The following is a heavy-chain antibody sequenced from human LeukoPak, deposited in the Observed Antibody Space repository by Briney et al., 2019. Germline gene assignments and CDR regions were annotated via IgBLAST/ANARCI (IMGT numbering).Heavy chain of an antibody. CDR1: GGSFSGYY. CDR3: ARGAAVADFDY. CDR2: INHSGST. J-gene: IGHJ4*02. Sequence: SETLSLTCAVYGGSFSGYYWSWIHQPPGKGLEWIGEINHSGSTNYNPSLKSRVTISVDTSKNRFSLKLSSVTAADTAVYYCARGAAVADFDYWGQGTLVTVSS. V-gene: IGHV4-34*01. D-gene: IGHD6-19*01.